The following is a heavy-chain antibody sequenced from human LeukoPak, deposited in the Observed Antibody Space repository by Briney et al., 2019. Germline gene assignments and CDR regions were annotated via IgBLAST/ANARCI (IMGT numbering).Heavy chain of an antibody. V-gene: IGHV4-59*02. D-gene: IGHD3-22*01. CDR2: FHDGGST. CDR1: GGSVSSYY. CDR3: ARGSITMIVVVGAFDI. Sequence: SETLSLTCSVSGGSVSSYYWSWIRQPPGKGLEWIGFFHDGGSTVYNPSFKSRVTISVDTSKNQVYLKLTSVTAADTAVYYCARGSITMIVVVGAFDIWAKGQWSPSLQ. J-gene: IGHJ3*02.